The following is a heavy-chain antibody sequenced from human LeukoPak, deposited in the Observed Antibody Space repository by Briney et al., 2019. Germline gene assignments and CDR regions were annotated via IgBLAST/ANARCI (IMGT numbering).Heavy chain of an antibody. CDR1: GYTFTSYG. D-gene: IGHD3-22*01. J-gene: IGHJ3*02. CDR3: ARTNYDSSGYYFPDAFDI. CDR2: ISAYNGNT. V-gene: IGHV1-18*01. Sequence: ASVKVSCKASGYTFTSYGISWVRQAPGQGLEWVGWISAYNGNTNYAQKLQGRVTMTTDTSTSTAYMELRSLRSDDTAVYYCARTNYDSSGYYFPDAFDIWGQGTMVTVSS.